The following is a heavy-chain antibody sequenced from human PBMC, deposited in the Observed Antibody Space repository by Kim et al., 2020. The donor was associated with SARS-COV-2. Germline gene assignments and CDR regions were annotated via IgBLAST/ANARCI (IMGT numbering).Heavy chain of an antibody. J-gene: IGHJ4*02. Sequence: ASVKVSCKASGYTFTSYAMHWVRQAPGQRLEWMGWINAGNGNTKYSQKFQGRVTITRDTSASTAYMELSSLRSEDTAVYYCARERTYYDILTGIEGAYFDYGGQGTLVTVSS. V-gene: IGHV1-3*01. CDR1: GYTFTSYA. D-gene: IGHD3-9*01. CDR2: INAGNGNT. CDR3: ARERTYYDILTGIEGAYFDY.